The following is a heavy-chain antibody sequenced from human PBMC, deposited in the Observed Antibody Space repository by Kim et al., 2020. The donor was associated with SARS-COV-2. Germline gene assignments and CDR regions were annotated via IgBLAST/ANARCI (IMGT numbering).Heavy chain of an antibody. J-gene: IGHJ6*02. Sequence: GGSLRLSCAASGFTFSSYGMHWVRQAPGKGLEWVAVIWYDGGNKYYADSVKGRFTISRDNSKNTLYLQMNSLRAEDTAVYYCARDGYSSYGMDVWGQGTTVTVSS. D-gene: IGHD5-12*01. CDR1: GFTFSSYG. CDR3: ARDGYSSYGMDV. V-gene: IGHV3-33*01. CDR2: IWYDGGNK.